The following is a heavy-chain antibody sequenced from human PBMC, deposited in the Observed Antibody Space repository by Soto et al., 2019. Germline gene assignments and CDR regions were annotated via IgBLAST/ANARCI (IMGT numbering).Heavy chain of an antibody. CDR2: ISGSGGTT. V-gene: IGHV3-23*01. D-gene: IGHD6-13*01. CDR3: AKAYSSSWHNWFDP. CDR1: GFTFSNYA. J-gene: IGHJ5*02. Sequence: HPGGSLRLSCAASGFTFSNYAMSWVRQAPGKGLEWVSAISGSGGTTYYVDSVKGRFTVSRDNSRNTLYLQMNSLRVEDTAVYYCAKAYSSSWHNWFDPWGQGTLVTVSS.